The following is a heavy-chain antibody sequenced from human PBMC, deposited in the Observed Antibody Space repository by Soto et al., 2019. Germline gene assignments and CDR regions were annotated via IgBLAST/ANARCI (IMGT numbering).Heavy chain of an antibody. CDR1: GGSISSYY. V-gene: IGHV4-59*08. J-gene: IGHJ5*02. CDR2: IYYSGST. Sequence: PSETLSLTCTVSGGSISSYYWSWIRQPPGKGLEWIGDIYYSGSTNYNPSLKSRVTISVDTSKNQFSLKLSSVTAADTAVYYCARAKAPLYSSSWYWFDPWGQGTLVTVSS. D-gene: IGHD6-13*01. CDR3: ARAKAPLYSSSWYWFDP.